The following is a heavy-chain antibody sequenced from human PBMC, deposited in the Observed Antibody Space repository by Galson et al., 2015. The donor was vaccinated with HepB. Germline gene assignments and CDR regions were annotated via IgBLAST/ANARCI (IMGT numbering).Heavy chain of an antibody. J-gene: IGHJ4*02. CDR3: ARDRDGRFDY. CDR2: ISYDGSNK. D-gene: IGHD5-24*01. V-gene: IGHV3-30-3*01. CDR1: GFTFSSYA. Sequence: SLRLSCAGSGFTFSSYAMHWVRQAPGKGLEWVAVISYDGSNKYYADSVKGRFTISRDNSKNTLYLQMNSLRAEDTAVYYCARDRDGRFDYWGQGTLVTVSS.